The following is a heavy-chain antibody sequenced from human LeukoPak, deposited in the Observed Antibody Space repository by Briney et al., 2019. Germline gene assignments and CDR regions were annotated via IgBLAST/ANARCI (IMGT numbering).Heavy chain of an antibody. V-gene: IGHV3-23*01. Sequence: GGSLRLSCATSGFTFSSYDMSWVRQAPGKGLEWVSAISGSGGSTYYADSVKGRFTISRDNSKNTLYLQMNSLRAEDAAVYYCAKGGDGYNRFDYWGQGTLVTVSS. CDR2: ISGSGGST. CDR1: GFTFSSYD. J-gene: IGHJ4*02. CDR3: AKGGDGYNRFDY. D-gene: IGHD5-24*01.